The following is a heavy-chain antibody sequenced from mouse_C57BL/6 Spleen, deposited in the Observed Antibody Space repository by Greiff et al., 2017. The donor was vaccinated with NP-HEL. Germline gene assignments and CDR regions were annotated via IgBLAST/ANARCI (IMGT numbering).Heavy chain of an antibody. D-gene: IGHD1-1*01. CDR1: EYEFPSHD. CDR2: INSDGGST. V-gene: IGHV5-2*01. CDR3: ASHGDYYGSSPFAY. Sequence: EVKLMESGGGLVQPGESLKLSCESNEYEFPSHDMSWVRKTPEKRLELVAAINSDGGSTYYPATMERRFIISRDNTKKTLYLQMSSLRSEDTALYYCASHGDYYGSSPFAYWGQGTLVTVSA. J-gene: IGHJ3*01.